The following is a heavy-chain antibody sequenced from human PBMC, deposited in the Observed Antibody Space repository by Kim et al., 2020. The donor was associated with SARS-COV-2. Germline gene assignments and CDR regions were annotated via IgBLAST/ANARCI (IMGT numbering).Heavy chain of an antibody. CDR2: ISSSGNST. D-gene: IGHD2-2*01. CDR3: ARASSTSCPCYYMDV. Sequence: GGSLRLSCAASEFIFSTYWMYWVRQAPGKGLVWVSRISSSGNSTNYADSVKGRFTISRDNAKNTLYLQMNSLRAEDTAVYYCARASSTSCPCYYMDVWGKGTTVTVSS. J-gene: IGHJ6*03. V-gene: IGHV3-74*01. CDR1: EFIFSTYW.